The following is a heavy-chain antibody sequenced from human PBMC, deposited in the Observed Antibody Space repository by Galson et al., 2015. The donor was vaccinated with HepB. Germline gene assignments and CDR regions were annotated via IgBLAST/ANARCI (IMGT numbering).Heavy chain of an antibody. CDR1: GYTFTSYY. D-gene: IGHD5-18*01. V-gene: IGHV1-46*03. CDR2: INPSGGST. Sequence: SVKVSCKASGYTFTSYYMHWVRQAPGQGLEWMGIINPSGGSTSYAQKFQGRVTMTRDTSTSTVYMELSSLRSEDTAVYYCARSGYSYGRLRYYGMDVWGQGTTVTVSS. CDR3: ARSGYSYGRLRYYGMDV. J-gene: IGHJ6*02.